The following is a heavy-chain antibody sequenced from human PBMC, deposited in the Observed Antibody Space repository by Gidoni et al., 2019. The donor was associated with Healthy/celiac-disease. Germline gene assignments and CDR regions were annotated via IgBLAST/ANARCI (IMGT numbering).Heavy chain of an antibody. Sequence: QVQLVESGGGVVQPGRSLRLSCAASGFTFSSYGMHWVRQAPGKGLEWVAVIWYDGSNKYYADSVKGRFTISRDNSKNTLYLQMNSLRAEDTAVYYCARDNGAYSGYDFEPSTVYYYMDVWGKGTTVTVSS. V-gene: IGHV3-33*01. CDR3: ARDNGAYSGYDFEPSTVYYYMDV. J-gene: IGHJ6*03. D-gene: IGHD5-12*01. CDR1: GFTFSSYG. CDR2: IWYDGSNK.